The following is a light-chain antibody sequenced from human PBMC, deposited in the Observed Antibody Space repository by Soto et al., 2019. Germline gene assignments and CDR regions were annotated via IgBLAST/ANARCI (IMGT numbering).Light chain of an antibody. J-gene: IGLJ1*01. CDR3: SSYTSSSTLVV. Sequence: QSALTQPASVSGSPGQSITISCTGTSSDVGGYNYVSWYQQHPGKAHKLMIYDVSNRPSGVSNRFSGSKSSKTASLTISGLQAEDEADYYCSSYTSSSTLVVFGTGTKVTVL. V-gene: IGLV2-14*01. CDR2: DVS. CDR1: SSDVGGYNY.